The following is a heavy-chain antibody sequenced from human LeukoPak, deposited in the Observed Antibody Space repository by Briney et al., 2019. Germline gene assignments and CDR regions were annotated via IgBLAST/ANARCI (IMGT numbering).Heavy chain of an antibody. D-gene: IGHD3-22*01. V-gene: IGHV4-34*01. CDR3: ARRITYYYDSSGYQGGPFDY. CDR2: INHSGST. Sequence: PSETLSLTCAVYGGSFSGYYWSWIRQPPGKGLEWIGEINHSGSTNYNPSLKSRVTISVDTSKNQFSLKLSSVTAADTAVYYCARRITYYYDSSGYQGGPFDYWGQGTLVTVSS. CDR1: GGSFSGYY. J-gene: IGHJ4*02.